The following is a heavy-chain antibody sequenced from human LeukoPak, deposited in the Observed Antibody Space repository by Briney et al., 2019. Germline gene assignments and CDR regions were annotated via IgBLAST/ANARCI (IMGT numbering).Heavy chain of an antibody. V-gene: IGHV4-34*01. CDR3: ARERWVSGYVEILDY. D-gene: IGHD5-12*01. Sequence: PSETLSLTCAVYGGSLGGYYWSWIRQPPGKGLEWIGEISHSGSTNYNPSLKSRVTISIDTSKNQFSLKLSSVSAADTAVYYCARERWVSGYVEILDYWGQGTLVTVSS. CDR2: ISHSGST. J-gene: IGHJ4*02. CDR1: GGSLGGYY.